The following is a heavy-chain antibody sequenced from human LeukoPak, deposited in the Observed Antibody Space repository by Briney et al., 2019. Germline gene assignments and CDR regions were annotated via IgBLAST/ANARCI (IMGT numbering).Heavy chain of an antibody. CDR1: GGSISSYY. J-gene: IGHJ4*02. CDR3: ARGEPDSYGGPVEDY. CDR2: IYYSGST. Sequence: SETLSRTCTVSGGSISSYYWSWLRQPPGKGLEWIGYIYYSGSTNYNPSLKSRVTISVDTSKNQFSLKLSSVTAADTAVYYCARGEPDSYGGPVEDYWGQGTLVTVSS. D-gene: IGHD5-18*01. V-gene: IGHV4-59*01.